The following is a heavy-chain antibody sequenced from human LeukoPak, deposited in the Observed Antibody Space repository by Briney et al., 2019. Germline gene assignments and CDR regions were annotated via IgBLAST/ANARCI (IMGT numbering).Heavy chain of an antibody. D-gene: IGHD5-18*01. Sequence: GGSLRLSCAASGFTFSSYSMNWVRQAPGQGLEWVSSISSSSSYIYYADSVKGRFTISRDNAKNSLYLQMNSLRAEDTAVYYCARDGILGANYWGQGTLVTVSS. J-gene: IGHJ4*02. CDR3: ARDGILGANY. CDR1: GFTFSSYS. V-gene: IGHV3-21*01. CDR2: ISSSSSYI.